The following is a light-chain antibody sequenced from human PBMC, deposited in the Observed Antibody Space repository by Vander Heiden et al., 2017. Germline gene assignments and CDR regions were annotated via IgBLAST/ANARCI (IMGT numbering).Light chain of an antibody. CDR2: DAS. Sequence: EIVLTQSPATLSVSPGERATLSCRASRSVNINLAWYQQKPGQAPRLLIFDASTRANGIPDRFSGSGSGTEFTLTSSSLQSEDFAVYFWHQDNTSYTFGQGTKLXI. V-gene: IGKV3-15*01. CDR3: HQDNTSYT. CDR1: RSVNIN. J-gene: IGKJ2*01.